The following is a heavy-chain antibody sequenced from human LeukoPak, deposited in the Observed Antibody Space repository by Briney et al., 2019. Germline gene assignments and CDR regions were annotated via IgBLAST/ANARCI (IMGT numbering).Heavy chain of an antibody. Sequence: ASVKVSCKASGYTFTSYGISWVRQAPGQGLEWMGWISAYNGNTNYAQKLQGRVTMTTDTSTSTAYMELRSLRSDDTAVYYYARGLYDYVWGSYRPPGGDYWGQGTLVTVSS. V-gene: IGHV1-18*01. CDR3: ARGLYDYVWGSYRPPGGDY. D-gene: IGHD3-16*02. CDR2: ISAYNGNT. CDR1: GYTFTSYG. J-gene: IGHJ4*02.